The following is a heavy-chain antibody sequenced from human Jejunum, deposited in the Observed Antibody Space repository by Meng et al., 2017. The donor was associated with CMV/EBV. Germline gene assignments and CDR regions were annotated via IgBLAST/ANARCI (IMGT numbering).Heavy chain of an antibody. Sequence: FTFSTYSMNWVRQAPGKGLEWVSSISSSSSCIYYADSVKGRFTISKDNTKNSLYLQMNSLRAEDTAVYYCAKVTTGNYYYYGMDVWGQGTTVTVSS. CDR2: ISSSSSCI. V-gene: IGHV3-21*01. CDR3: AKVTTGNYYYYGMDV. J-gene: IGHJ6*02. D-gene: IGHD4-11*01. CDR1: FTFSTYS.